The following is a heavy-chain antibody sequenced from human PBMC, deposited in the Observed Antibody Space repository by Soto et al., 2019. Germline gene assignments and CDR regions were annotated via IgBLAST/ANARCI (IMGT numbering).Heavy chain of an antibody. Sequence: PSATLSLTCTVSGGSIRNSNYYWGWIRQPPGKGLEWIGSIYYSGSTYYNPSLKSRVIMSVDTSKNQFSLKLSSVTAADTAVYYCARHSGYYFDYWGQGTLVTVSS. D-gene: IGHD1-26*01. J-gene: IGHJ4*02. CDR2: IYYSGST. V-gene: IGHV4-39*01. CDR1: GGSIRNSNYY. CDR3: ARHSGYYFDY.